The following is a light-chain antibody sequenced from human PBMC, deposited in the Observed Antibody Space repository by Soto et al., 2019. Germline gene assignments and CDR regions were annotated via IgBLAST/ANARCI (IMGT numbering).Light chain of an antibody. CDR3: AAWDDSLDVYV. J-gene: IGLJ1*01. CDR1: SSNIGSNT. Sequence: QSVLTQPLSASGTPGQRVTISCSGSSSNIGSNTVNWYQHLPGTAPKLLIYSNNQRPSGVPDRFSGSKSGTSASLAISGLQSEDEADYYCAAWDDSLDVYVFGTGTKLTVL. V-gene: IGLV1-44*01. CDR2: SNN.